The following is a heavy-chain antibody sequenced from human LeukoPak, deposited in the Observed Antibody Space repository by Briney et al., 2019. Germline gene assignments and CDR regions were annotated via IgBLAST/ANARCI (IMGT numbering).Heavy chain of an antibody. V-gene: IGHV4-34*01. CDR3: ARHSSGYYYYYYGMDV. CDR1: GGTFSGYY. CDR2: SNDSGGT. D-gene: IGHD3-22*01. Sequence: SETLSLTCAVYGGTFSGYYWSWIRQPPGKRLEWVGESNDSGGTNYNPSLKSRVTISADKSKNQFSLKLSSVTAADTAVYYCARHSSGYYYYYYGMDVWGQGTTVTVSS. J-gene: IGHJ6*02.